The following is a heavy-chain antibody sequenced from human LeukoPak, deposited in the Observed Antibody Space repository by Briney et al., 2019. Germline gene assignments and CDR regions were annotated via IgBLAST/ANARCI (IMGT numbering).Heavy chain of an antibody. CDR3: ARDLKARIAVAGQGEVGFDY. CDR2: ISAYNGNT. V-gene: IGHV1-18*01. Sequence: ASVKVSCKASGYTFTSYGISWVRQAPGQGLEWMGWISAYNGNTNYAQKLQGRVTMTTDTSTSTAYMELRSLRSDDTAVYYCARDLKARIAVAGQGEVGFDYWGQGTLVTVSS. CDR1: GYTFTSYG. J-gene: IGHJ4*02. D-gene: IGHD6-19*01.